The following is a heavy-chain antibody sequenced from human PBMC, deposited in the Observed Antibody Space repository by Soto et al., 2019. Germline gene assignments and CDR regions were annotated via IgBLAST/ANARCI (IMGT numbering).Heavy chain of an antibody. J-gene: IGHJ4*02. CDR1: GFTFSSYG. V-gene: IGHV3-30*18. Sequence: QVQLVESGGGVVQPGRSLRLSCAASGFTFSSYGMHWVRQAPGKGLEWVAVISYDGRNKYYADSVKGRFTISRDNSKNTLYMQMNSLRAEATDVYYCANDRMTMLVVGPLDYWGQGTLVTVSS. CDR2: ISYDGRNK. CDR3: ANDRMTMLVVGPLDY. D-gene: IGHD3-22*01.